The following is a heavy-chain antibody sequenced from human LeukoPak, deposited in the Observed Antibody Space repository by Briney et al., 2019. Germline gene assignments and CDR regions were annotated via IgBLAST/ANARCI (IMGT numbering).Heavy chain of an antibody. V-gene: IGHV1-69*13. D-gene: IGHD3-22*01. CDR1: GGTFSSYA. CDR2: IIPIFGTA. CDR3: ARGGLSRYYYDTRGYYHAFDI. J-gene: IGHJ3*02. Sequence: SVKVSCKASGGTFSSYAISWVRQAPGQGLEWMGGIIPIFGTANYARKFQGRVTITADESTSTAYMELSSLRSEDTAVYYCARGGLSRYYYDTRGYYHAFDIWGQGTMVTVSS.